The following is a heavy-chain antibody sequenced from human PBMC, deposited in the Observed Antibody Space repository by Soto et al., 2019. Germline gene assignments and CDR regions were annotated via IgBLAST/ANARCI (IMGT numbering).Heavy chain of an antibody. CDR3: AKDKRFGEAGWDY. V-gene: IGHV3-30*18. D-gene: IGHD3-10*01. CDR2: ISYDGSNK. J-gene: IGHJ4*02. CDR1: GFTFSSYG. Sequence: QMQLVESGGGVVQPGRSLRLSCAASGFTFSSYGMHWVRQAPGKGLEWVAVISYDGSNKYYADSVKGRFTISRDNSKNTLYLQMNSLRAEDTAVYYCAKDKRFGEAGWDYWGQGTLVTVSS.